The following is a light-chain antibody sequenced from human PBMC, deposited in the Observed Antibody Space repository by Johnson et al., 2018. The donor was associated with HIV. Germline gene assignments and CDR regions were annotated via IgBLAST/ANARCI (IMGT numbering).Light chain of an antibody. CDR2: GNN. CDR1: SSKIGNNY. Sequence: QSVLTQPPSVSVAPGQKVTISCSGSSSKIGNNYVSWYQQLPGTAPKLLIYGNNRRPSGTPDRFSGSKSGTSATLGITGLQTGDEADYYCGTWDSSLNSYVFGTGTKVTVL. V-gene: IGLV1-51*02. J-gene: IGLJ1*01. CDR3: GTWDSSLNSYV.